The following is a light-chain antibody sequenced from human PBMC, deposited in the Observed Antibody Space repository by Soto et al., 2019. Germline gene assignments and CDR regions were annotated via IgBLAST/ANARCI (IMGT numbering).Light chain of an antibody. Sequence: EIVLTKSPGTLSLSPGERVTLSCRASQSLSSGYLAWYQQKFGQAPRLLIYDASRRATGIPERFSGSGSGTDFTLTINRLEPEDFAVYYCQQYGSSPTFGLGTKVDIK. V-gene: IGKV3-20*01. CDR2: DAS. CDR3: QQYGSSPT. CDR1: QSLSSGY. J-gene: IGKJ1*01.